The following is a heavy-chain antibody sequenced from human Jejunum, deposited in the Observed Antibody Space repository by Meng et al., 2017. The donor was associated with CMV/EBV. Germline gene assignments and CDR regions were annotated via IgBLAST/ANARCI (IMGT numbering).Heavy chain of an antibody. CDR1: GFTFSTHG. J-gene: IGHJ4*02. V-gene: IGHV3-74*01. CDR2: INPDGSST. D-gene: IGHD3-9*01. CDR3: VRLNTLTPFDY. Sequence: AASGFTFSTHGMHWVRQAPGKGLVWVSRINPDGSSTSYADSVKGRFTISRDNAKNTLYLQMNSLRAEDTAVYYCVRLNTLTPFDYWGQGTLVTVSS.